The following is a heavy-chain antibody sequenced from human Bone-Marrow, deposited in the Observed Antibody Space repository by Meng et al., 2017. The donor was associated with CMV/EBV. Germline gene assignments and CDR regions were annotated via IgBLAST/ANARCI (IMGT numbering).Heavy chain of an antibody. CDR2: ISGDSSTI. D-gene: IGHD2-2*01. V-gene: IGHV3-11*01. CDR3: ARDRADIVVVPPSYYYGMDV. Sequence: GGSLRLSCAASGFTFSDYYMSWIRQPPGKGLEWISYISGDSSTIYYADSVKGRFVISRDNAKNSLSLQMNSLRAEDTAIYYCARDRADIVVVPPSYYYGMDVWGQGTTVTVSS. CDR1: GFTFSDYY. J-gene: IGHJ6*02.